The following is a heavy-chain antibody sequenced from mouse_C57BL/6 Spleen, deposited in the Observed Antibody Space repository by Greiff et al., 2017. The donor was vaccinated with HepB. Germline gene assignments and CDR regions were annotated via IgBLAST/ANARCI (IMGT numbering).Heavy chain of an antibody. CDR3: AESNYGYFDV. D-gene: IGHD1-3*01. Sequence: VQLQQSGPELVKPGASVKISCKASGYTFTDYYMNWVKQSHGKSLEWIGDINPNNGGTSYNQKFKGKATWTVDKSSSTAYMELRSLTSEDSAVYYCAESNYGYFDVWGTGTTVTVSS. CDR1: GYTFTDYY. CDR2: INPNNGGT. J-gene: IGHJ1*03. V-gene: IGHV1-26*01.